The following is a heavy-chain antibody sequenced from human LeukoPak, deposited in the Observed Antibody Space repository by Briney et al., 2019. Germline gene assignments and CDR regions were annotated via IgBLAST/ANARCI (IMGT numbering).Heavy chain of an antibody. D-gene: IGHD3-3*01. V-gene: IGHV3-48*01. CDR1: GFTFNTYS. Sequence: GGSLRLSCAASGFTFNTYSMNWVRQAPVKGLEWLSFIRHDGDTIYYADSVKGRFTISRDNAQNSLYLQMNSLRAEDTAVYYCVTEWYYFDYWGQGTLVTVSS. J-gene: IGHJ4*02. CDR3: VTEWYYFDY. CDR2: IRHDGDTI.